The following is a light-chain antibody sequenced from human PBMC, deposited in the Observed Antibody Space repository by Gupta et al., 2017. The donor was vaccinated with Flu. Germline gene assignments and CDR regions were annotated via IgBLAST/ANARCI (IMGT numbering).Light chain of an antibody. CDR1: QRRLDSSGYYY. CDR2: LGS. CDR3: MQALQTPLT. J-gene: IGKJ4*01. Sequence: ISCRSSQRRLDSSGYYYWDWYVQKPGQAPQLLILLGSNRSPVVPDRFSGSGSCTDFTLKISKVEADDFGTYYCMQALQTPLTFGGGTKVEI. V-gene: IGKV2-28*01.